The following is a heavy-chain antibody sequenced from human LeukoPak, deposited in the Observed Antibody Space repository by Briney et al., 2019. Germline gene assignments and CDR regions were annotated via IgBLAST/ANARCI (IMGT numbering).Heavy chain of an antibody. J-gene: IGHJ4*02. CDR2: ISGGGNST. D-gene: IGHD6-13*01. V-gene: IGHV3-23*01. CDR1: GFTFSTYA. Sequence: PGGSLRLSCAASGFTFSTYAMSWVRQAPGKGLEWVSGISGGGNSTYYADSVKGRFTISRDNSKNTLYLQTNSLRAEDTAVHYCAKVAAGRWFFDYWGQGTLVTVSS. CDR3: AKVAAGRWFFDY.